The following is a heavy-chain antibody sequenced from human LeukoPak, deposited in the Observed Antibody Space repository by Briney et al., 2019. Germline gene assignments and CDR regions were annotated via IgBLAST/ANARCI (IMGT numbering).Heavy chain of an antibody. Sequence: GGSLRLSCAASGFTFSDFAMTWVRQAPGKGLEWVSAIRGGGDSTSYADSGKGRFTISRDNSKNTLYLQMGSLRAEDTAVYYCARRYRGNGAGFDYWGQGTLVTVSS. CDR2: IRGGGDST. CDR1: GFTFSDFA. D-gene: IGHD5-12*01. J-gene: IGHJ4*02. CDR3: ARRYRGNGAGFDY. V-gene: IGHV3-23*01.